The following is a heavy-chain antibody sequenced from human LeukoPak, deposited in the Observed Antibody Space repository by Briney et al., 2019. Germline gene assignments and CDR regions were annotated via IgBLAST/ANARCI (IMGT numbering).Heavy chain of an antibody. Sequence: GGSLRLSCADSGFTVRSNYMSWVRQAPRKGLEWVSVIYSGGSTYYADSVKGRLTISRDNSKNTLYLQMNSLRAEDTAVYYCARDTRVVTGAFDIWGQGTMVTVSS. CDR1: GFTVRSNY. D-gene: IGHD4-23*01. J-gene: IGHJ3*02. V-gene: IGHV3-53*01. CDR3: ARDTRVVTGAFDI. CDR2: IYSGGST.